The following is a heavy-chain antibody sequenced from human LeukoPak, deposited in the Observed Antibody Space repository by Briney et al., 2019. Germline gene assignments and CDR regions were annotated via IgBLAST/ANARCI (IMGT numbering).Heavy chain of an antibody. D-gene: IGHD2-2*01. CDR3: ARVVVPQSFDY. Sequence: SETLSPTCTVSGGSISSSSYYWGWIRQPPGKGLEWIGSIYYSGSTYYNPSLKSRVTISVDTSKNQFSLKLSSVTAADTAVYYCARVVVPQSFDYWGQGTLVTVSS. CDR1: GGSISSSSYY. V-gene: IGHV4-39*01. J-gene: IGHJ4*02. CDR2: IYYSGST.